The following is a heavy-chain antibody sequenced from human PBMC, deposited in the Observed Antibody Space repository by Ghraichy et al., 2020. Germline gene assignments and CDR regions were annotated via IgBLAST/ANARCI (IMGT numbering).Heavy chain of an antibody. V-gene: IGHV3-30*04. Sequence: LSLTCAASGFTFSSYAMHWVRQAPGKGLEWVAVISYDGSNKYYVDSVKGRFTISRDNSKNTLYLQMNSLRAEDTAVYYCARDYQSWFDPWGQGTLVTVSS. CDR2: ISYDGSNK. CDR3: ARDYQSWFDP. CDR1: GFTFSSYA. J-gene: IGHJ5*02. D-gene: IGHD3-16*02.